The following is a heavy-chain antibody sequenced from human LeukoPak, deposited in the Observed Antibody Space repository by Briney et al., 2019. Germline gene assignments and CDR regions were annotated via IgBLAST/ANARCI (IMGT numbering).Heavy chain of an antibody. Sequence: SETLSLTCAVYGGSFSGYYWSWIRQPPGKGLEWIGEINHSGSTNYNPSLKSRVTISVDTSKNQFSLKLSSVPAADTAVYYCARAFHYYGSGSYYSHGSYFDYWGQGTLVTVSS. CDR3: ARAFHYYGSGSYYSHGSYFDY. J-gene: IGHJ4*02. D-gene: IGHD3-10*01. CDR2: INHSGST. CDR1: GGSFSGYY. V-gene: IGHV4-34*01.